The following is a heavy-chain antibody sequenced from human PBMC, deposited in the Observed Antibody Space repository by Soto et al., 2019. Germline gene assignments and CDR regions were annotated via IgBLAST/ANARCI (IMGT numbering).Heavy chain of an antibody. J-gene: IGHJ3*02. CDR3: ARDSSAAAGTGDAFDI. CDR2: ISSSGSTI. Sequence: GSLRLSCAASGFTFSSYEMNWVRQAPGKGLEWVSYISSSGSTIYYADSVKGRFTISRDNAKNSLYLQMNSLRAEDTAVYYCARDSSAAAGTGDAFDIWGQGTMVTVSS. D-gene: IGHD6-13*01. V-gene: IGHV3-48*03. CDR1: GFTFSSYE.